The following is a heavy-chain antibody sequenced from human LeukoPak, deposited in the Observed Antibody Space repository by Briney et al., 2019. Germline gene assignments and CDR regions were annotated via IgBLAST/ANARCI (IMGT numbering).Heavy chain of an antibody. D-gene: IGHD1-26*01. CDR2: ISYDGSNK. Sequence: GGSLRLSCAASGFTFSSYAMHWVRQAPGKGLEWVAVISYDGSNKYYADSVKGRFTISRDNSKNTLYLQMNSLRAEDTAVYYCARVYLYSGSYQGAFDIWGQGTMVTVSS. J-gene: IGHJ3*02. CDR1: GFTFSSYA. V-gene: IGHV3-30-3*01. CDR3: ARVYLYSGSYQGAFDI.